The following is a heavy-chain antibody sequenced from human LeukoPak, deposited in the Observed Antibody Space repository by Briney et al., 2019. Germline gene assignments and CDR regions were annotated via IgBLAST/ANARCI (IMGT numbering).Heavy chain of an antibody. V-gene: IGHV4-61*02. CDR3: ARVGYYDSSGYRGYYYYYYMDV. J-gene: IGHJ6*03. Sequence: SETPSLTCTVSGGSISSGSYYWSWIRQPAGKGLEWIGRIYTSGSTNYNPSLKSRVTISVDTSKNQFSLKLSSVTAADTAVYYCARVGYYDSSGYRGYYYYYYMDVWGKGTTVTVSS. CDR1: GGSISSGSYY. CDR2: IYTSGST. D-gene: IGHD3-22*01.